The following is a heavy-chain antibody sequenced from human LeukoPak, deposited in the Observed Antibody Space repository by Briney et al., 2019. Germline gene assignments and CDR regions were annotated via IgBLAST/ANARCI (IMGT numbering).Heavy chain of an antibody. CDR1: GYSISSGYY. CDR2: IYHSGST. V-gene: IGHV4-38-2*02. Sequence: SETLSLTCTVSGYSISSGYYWGWLRQPPGKGLELSGSIYHSGSTYYNPSLKSRVTISVDTSKNQFSLKLSSVTAADTAVYYCARGGHYDFWSGSANWFDPWGQGTLVTVSS. D-gene: IGHD3-3*01. J-gene: IGHJ5*02. CDR3: ARGGHYDFWSGSANWFDP.